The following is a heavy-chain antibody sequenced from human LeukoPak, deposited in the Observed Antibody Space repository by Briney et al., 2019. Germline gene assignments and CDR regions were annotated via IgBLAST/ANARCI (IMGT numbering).Heavy chain of an antibody. CDR1: GFTFSSYA. D-gene: IGHD5-18*01. Sequence: PGGSLRLSCAASGFTFSSYAMHWVRQAPGKGLEWVAVISYDGSNKYYADSVEGRFTISRDNSKNTLYLQMNSLRAEDTAVYYCARARLRYSYGTLDYWGQGTLVTVSS. CDR3: ARARLRYSYGTLDY. J-gene: IGHJ4*02. CDR2: ISYDGSNK. V-gene: IGHV3-30-3*01.